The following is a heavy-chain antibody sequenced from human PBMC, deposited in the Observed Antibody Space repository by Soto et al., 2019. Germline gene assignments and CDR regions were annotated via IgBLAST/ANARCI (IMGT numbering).Heavy chain of an antibody. J-gene: IGHJ4*02. CDR3: ARDLYSSGWYGDY. CDR1: GFTFSSYA. Sequence: GGSLRLSCTASGFTFSSYAMSWVRQAPGKGLEWVSAISGSGGNTYYADSVKGRFTISRDNSKNTLYLQMNSLRAEDTAVYYCARDLYSSGWYGDYWGQGTLVTVSS. D-gene: IGHD6-19*01. V-gene: IGHV3-23*01. CDR2: ISGSGGNT.